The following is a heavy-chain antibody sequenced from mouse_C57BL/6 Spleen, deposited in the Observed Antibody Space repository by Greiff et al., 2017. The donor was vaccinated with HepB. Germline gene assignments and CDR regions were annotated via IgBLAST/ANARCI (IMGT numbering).Heavy chain of an antibody. V-gene: IGHV1-20*01. J-gene: IGHJ4*01. Sequence: VQLQQSGPELVKPGDSVKISCKASGYSFTGYFMNWVMQSHGKSLEWIGRINPYNGDTFYNQKFKGKATLTVDKSSSTAHMELRSLTSEDSAVYYCARRSGSSSYYAMDYWGQGTSVTVSS. D-gene: IGHD1-1*01. CDR1: GYSFTGYF. CDR3: ARRSGSSSYYAMDY. CDR2: INPYNGDT.